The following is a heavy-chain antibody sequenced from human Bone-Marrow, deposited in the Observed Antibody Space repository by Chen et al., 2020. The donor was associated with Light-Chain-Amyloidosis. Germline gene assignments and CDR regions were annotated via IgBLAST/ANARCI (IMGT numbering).Heavy chain of an antibody. Sequence: QVQLVQSGAEVKKPGSSVKVSCKASGGTFNTYAINWVRQAPGQGLEWMGGIIPILGTASYAQTFQGRVTITADEASSTAYMELSSLTSGDTAVYYCARAKLIRTYNWFDPWGQGTLVTVSS. D-gene: IGHD3-10*01. CDR1: GGTFNTYA. V-gene: IGHV1-69*01. CDR3: ARAKLIRTYNWFDP. J-gene: IGHJ5*02. CDR2: IIPILGTA.